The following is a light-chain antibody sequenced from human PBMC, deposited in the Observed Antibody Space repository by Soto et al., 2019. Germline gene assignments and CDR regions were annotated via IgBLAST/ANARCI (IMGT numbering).Light chain of an antibody. Sequence: QSVLTQPPSVSAAPGQKVTISCPGSSSNIGGNSVSWYQQLPGSAPKLLIYDDSKRPSGIPDRSSGSKSGTSATLGITGFQTGDEADYYCGSWDSSLSAYVFGTGPKVTV. J-gene: IGLJ1*01. CDR1: SSNIGGNS. V-gene: IGLV1-51*01. CDR2: DDS. CDR3: GSWDSSLSAYV.